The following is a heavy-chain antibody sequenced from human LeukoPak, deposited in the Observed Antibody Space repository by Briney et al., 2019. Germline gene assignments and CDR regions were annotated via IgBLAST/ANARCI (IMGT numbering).Heavy chain of an antibody. CDR2: ISAYNGNT. CDR1: GYTFTSYG. D-gene: IGHD3-10*01. Sequence: ASVKVSCKASGYTFTSYGISWVRQAPGQGLEWMGWISAYNGNTNYAQKLQGRVTMTTDTSTSTAYMELRSLRSDDTVVYYCARDRPLLWFGELDLGRTYYYGMDVWGKGTTVTVSS. J-gene: IGHJ6*04. V-gene: IGHV1-18*04. CDR3: ARDRPLLWFGELDLGRTYYYGMDV.